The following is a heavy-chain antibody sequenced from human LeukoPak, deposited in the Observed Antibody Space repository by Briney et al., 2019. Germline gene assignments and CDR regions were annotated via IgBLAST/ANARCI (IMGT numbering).Heavy chain of an antibody. CDR2: IYPSDTDT. Sequence: GESLKISCQGSGYIFTHYWIGWVRQMHGKGLEWVGIIYPSDTDTRYNPSLQGQVTISADKSISTAYLQWRSLKASDTAMYYCARQGGDYVGIDAFDIWGQGTMVTVSS. V-gene: IGHV5-51*01. D-gene: IGHD4-17*01. CDR1: GYIFTHYW. J-gene: IGHJ3*02. CDR3: ARQGGDYVGIDAFDI.